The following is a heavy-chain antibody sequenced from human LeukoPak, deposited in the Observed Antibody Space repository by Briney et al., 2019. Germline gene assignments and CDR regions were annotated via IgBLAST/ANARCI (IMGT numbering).Heavy chain of an antibody. CDR2: IRDDGSMK. V-gene: IGHV3-30*02. D-gene: IGHD5-12*01. CDR3: AKGGGYEAQYYYYYLDV. CDR1: GFTFSTFA. J-gene: IGHJ6*03. Sequence: PGGSLRLSCAASGFTFSTFAMIWVRQAPGKGLEWVAFIRDDGSMKYYADSVKGRFTISRDNSKNTLYLQMKSLRAEDTAVYYCAKGGGYEAQYYYYYLDVWGKGTTVTISS.